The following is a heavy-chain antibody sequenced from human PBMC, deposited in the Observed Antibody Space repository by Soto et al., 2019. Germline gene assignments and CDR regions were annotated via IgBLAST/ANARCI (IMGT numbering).Heavy chain of an antibody. V-gene: IGHV3-30-3*01. D-gene: IGHD2-15*01. CDR3: ASGSSATCRSGFDP. J-gene: IGHJ5*02. CDR1: GFTYSTYT. Sequence: GGSLRLSCAASGFTYSTYTMHWVRQAPGKGLEWVAVISYDGNNKFYADSVKGRFTISRDNSKNTLYLQMNSLRVGDTAVYYCASGSSATCRSGFDPCGPGTLVTVSS. CDR2: ISYDGNNK.